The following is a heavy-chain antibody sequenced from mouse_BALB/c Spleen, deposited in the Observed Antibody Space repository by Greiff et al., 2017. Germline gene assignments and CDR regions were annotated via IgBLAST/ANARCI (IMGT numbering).Heavy chain of an antibody. CDR3: ARMNYRYDNAMDY. CDR1: GYTFPSYW. J-gene: IGHJ4*01. Sequence: VQLQQPGAELVSPGASVKLSCKASGYTFPSYWMNWVKQRPEQGLEWIGRIDPYDSETHYNQKFKDKAILTVDKSSSTAYMQLSSLTSEDSAVYYCARMNYRYDNAMDYWGQGTSVTVSS. D-gene: IGHD2-14*01. V-gene: IGHV1-52*01. CDR2: IDPYDSET.